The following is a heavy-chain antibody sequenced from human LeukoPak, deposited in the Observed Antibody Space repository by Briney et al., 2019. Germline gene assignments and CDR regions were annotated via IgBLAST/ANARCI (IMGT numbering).Heavy chain of an antibody. J-gene: IGHJ3*02. D-gene: IGHD3-22*01. CDR2: IYYSGST. V-gene: IGHV4-59*01. CDR3: AREGSYYDSSGFDWLGAFDI. CDR1: GGSFSSYY. Sequence: SETLSLTCTVSGGSFSSYYWSWIRQTPGKGLAWIGYIYYSGSTNYNPSLKSRVTISVDTSKNQFSLKLSSVAAADTAVYYCAREGSYYDSSGFDWLGAFDIWGQGTMVTVSS.